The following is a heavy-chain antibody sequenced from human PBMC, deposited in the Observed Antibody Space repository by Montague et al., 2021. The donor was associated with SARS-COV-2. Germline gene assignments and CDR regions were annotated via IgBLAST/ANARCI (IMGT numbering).Heavy chain of an antibody. CDR3: ARPLVRGVPKAFDI. J-gene: IGHJ3*02. Sequence: SETLSLTCTVSGGSITRNYYWGWIRRPPGKGLEWVGNIYYSGTTFIHPSLESRVTISVDASKNQFSLNLTSVTAADTAVYYCARPLVRGVPKAFDIWGQGALVIVSS. CDR2: IYYSGTT. D-gene: IGHD3-10*01. CDR1: GGSITRNYY. V-gene: IGHV4-39*01.